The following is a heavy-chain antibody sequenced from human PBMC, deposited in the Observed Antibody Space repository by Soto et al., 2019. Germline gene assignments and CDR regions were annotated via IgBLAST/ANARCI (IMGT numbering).Heavy chain of an antibody. V-gene: IGHV4-31*03. Sequence: SETLSLTCTVSGGSISSGGYYWSWIRQHPGKGLEWIGYIYYSGSTYYNPSLKSRVTISVDTSKNQFSLKLSSVTAADTAVYYCARDDYSNHLDWGQGTLVTVSS. CDR3: ARDDYSNHLD. CDR2: IYYSGST. D-gene: IGHD4-4*01. J-gene: IGHJ4*02. CDR1: GGSISSGGYY.